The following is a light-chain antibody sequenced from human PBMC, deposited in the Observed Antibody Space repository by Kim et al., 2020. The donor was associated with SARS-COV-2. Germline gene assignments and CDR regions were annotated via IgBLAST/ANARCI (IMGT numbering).Light chain of an antibody. CDR3: SSSTSSNTYV. Sequence: GQSITISCTGTSSDVGTSKYVSWYQQHPGNAPKLMIYDVSSRPPGISNRFSGSKSGNTASLTISGLQAEDEADYYCSSSTSSNTYVFGTGTKVTVL. CDR1: SSDVGTSKY. CDR2: DVS. V-gene: IGLV2-14*03. J-gene: IGLJ1*01.